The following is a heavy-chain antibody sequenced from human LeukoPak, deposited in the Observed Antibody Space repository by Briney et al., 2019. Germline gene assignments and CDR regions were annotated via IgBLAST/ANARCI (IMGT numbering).Heavy chain of an antibody. CDR1: GGSFIGFH. Sequence: SETLSLTCAVYGGSFIGFHWNWIRQPPGKGLEWIGEINHSGSTNYNPSLKSRVTISVDTSKNQFSLKLSSVTAADTAVYYCARGGGNWNYGEKTRFGWKSQNFDYWGQGTLVTVSS. CDR3: ARGGGNWNYGEKTRFGWKSQNFDY. CDR2: INHSGST. D-gene: IGHD1-7*01. J-gene: IGHJ4*02. V-gene: IGHV4-34*01.